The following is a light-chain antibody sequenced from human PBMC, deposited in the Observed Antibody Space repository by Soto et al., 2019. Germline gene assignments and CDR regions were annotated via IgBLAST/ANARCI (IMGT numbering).Light chain of an antibody. J-gene: IGKJ2*01. CDR2: DAS. CDR1: QRVSTW. CDR3: QRYHNHFNT. V-gene: IGKV1-5*01. Sequence: DIQMTQSPSTLSASVGDRVTITCRASQRVSTWLAWYQQKPGKAPNLLISDASRLESGVPSRFSGSGSGTEFTLTISSLQPDDSATYYCQRYHNHFNTFGQGTKVEIK.